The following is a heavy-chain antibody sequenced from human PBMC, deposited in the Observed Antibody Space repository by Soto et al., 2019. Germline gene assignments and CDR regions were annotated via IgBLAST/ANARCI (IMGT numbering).Heavy chain of an antibody. CDR3: VRWSVGATGYYYGMDV. CDR1: GFTFSSYA. D-gene: IGHD1-26*01. V-gene: IGHV3-64D*06. Sequence: GGSLRLSCSASGFTFSSYAMHWVRQAPGKGLEYVSAISSNGGSTYYADSVKGRFTISRDNSKNTLYLQMSSLRAEDTAVYYCVRWSVGATGYYYGMDVWGQGTTVTVSS. J-gene: IGHJ6*02. CDR2: ISSNGGST.